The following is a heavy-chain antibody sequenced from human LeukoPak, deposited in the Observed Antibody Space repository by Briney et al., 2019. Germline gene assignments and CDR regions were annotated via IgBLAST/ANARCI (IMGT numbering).Heavy chain of an antibody. CDR1: GYTFTGHY. Sequence: ASVKVSCKASGYTFTGHYIHWVRQAPGQGLEWIGWINPNSGGTNYAQKFQGRVTMTRDTSISTAYMELSRLRSDDTAVYYCARAPGYCSSTSCPNWFDPWGQGTLVTVSS. CDR3: ARAPGYCSSTSCPNWFDP. V-gene: IGHV1-2*02. D-gene: IGHD2-2*03. J-gene: IGHJ5*02. CDR2: INPNSGGT.